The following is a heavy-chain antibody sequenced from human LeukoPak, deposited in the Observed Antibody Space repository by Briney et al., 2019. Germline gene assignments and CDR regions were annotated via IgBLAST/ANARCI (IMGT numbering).Heavy chain of an antibody. Sequence: SETLSLTCAVYGGSFSGYYWSWIRQPPGKGLEWIGEINHSGSTNYNPSLKSRVTISVDTSKNQFSLKLSSVTAADTAVYYCARLPHGRQVGYYYYYMDVWGKGTTVTISS. J-gene: IGHJ6*03. CDR3: ARLPHGRQVGYYYYYMDV. CDR2: INHSGST. CDR1: GGSFSGYY. D-gene: IGHD1-26*01. V-gene: IGHV4-34*01.